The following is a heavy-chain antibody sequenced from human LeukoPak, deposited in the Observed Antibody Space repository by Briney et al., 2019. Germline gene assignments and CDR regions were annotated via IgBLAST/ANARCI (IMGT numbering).Heavy chain of an antibody. Sequence: ASVKVSCKVSGYTLTELSMHWVRQAPGKGLEWMGGFDPEDGETIYAQKFQGRVTMTEDTSTDTAYMELSSLRSEDTAVYYCATALSIAARPWDAFDIWGQGTMVTVSS. CDR3: ATALSIAARPWDAFDI. J-gene: IGHJ3*02. V-gene: IGHV1-24*01. CDR1: GYTLTELS. CDR2: FDPEDGET. D-gene: IGHD6-6*01.